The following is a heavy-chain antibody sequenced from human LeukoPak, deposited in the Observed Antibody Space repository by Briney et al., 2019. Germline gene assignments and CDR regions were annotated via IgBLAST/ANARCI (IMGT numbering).Heavy chain of an antibody. CDR3: AGGGGAVAYDYYYGMDV. D-gene: IGHD6-19*01. J-gene: IGHJ6*02. V-gene: IGHV4-59*01. CDR2: IYYSGST. Sequence: SETLSLTCTVSGGSISSYCWSWIRQPPGKGLEWIGYIYYSGSTNYNPSLKSRVTISVDTSKNQFSLKLSSVTAADTAVYYCAGGGGAVAYDYYYGMDVWGQGTTVTVSS. CDR1: GGSISSYC.